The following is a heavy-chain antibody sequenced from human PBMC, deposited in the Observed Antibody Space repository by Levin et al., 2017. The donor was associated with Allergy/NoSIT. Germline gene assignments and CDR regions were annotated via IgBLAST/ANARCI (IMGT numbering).Heavy chain of an antibody. CDR1: GYTFTDYY. J-gene: IGHJ6*02. CDR2: INPNSGGT. V-gene: IGHV1-2*02. Sequence: GESLKISCKASGYTFTDYYMHWVRQAPGQGLEWMGWINPNSGGTNYAQKFQGRVTMSRDTSISTAYMELSRLGSDDTAVYYCAREKAGRTTNTCKGMDVWGQGTTVTVSS. CDR3: AREKAGRTTNTCKGMDV. D-gene: IGHD2/OR15-2a*01.